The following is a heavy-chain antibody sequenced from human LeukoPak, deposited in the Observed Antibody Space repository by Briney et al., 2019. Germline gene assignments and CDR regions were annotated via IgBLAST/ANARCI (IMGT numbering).Heavy chain of an antibody. V-gene: IGHV4-39*07. J-gene: IGHJ5*02. Sequence: SETLSLTCTVSGGSISSSSYYWGWIRQPPGKGLEGIGSIYYSGGTYYNPSLKSRVTLSVDTSKQQFSLKLSSVTAADTAVYYCARFAYYYDSSGYYSDNWFDPWGQGTLVTVSS. D-gene: IGHD3-22*01. CDR1: GGSISSSSYY. CDR2: IYYSGGT. CDR3: ARFAYYYDSSGYYSDNWFDP.